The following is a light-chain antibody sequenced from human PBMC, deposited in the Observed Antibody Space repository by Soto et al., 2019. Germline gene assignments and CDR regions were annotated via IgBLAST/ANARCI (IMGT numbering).Light chain of an antibody. Sequence: EIVLTHSPGTLSLSPGERATLSCRASQSVTSSSLAWYPQKSGQAPRPLIYGTSNRATGIPEGFSGSGSGTVFSLTLWRLERADFAVYCCHESGSEPPSTFGQGTKVEIK. CDR3: HESGSEPPST. J-gene: IGKJ1*01. V-gene: IGKV3-20*01. CDR1: QSVTSSS. CDR2: GTS.